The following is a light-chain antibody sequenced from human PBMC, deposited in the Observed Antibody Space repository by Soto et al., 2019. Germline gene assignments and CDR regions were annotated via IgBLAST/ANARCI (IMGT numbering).Light chain of an antibody. CDR1: SSNIGAGYD. V-gene: IGLV1-40*01. CDR3: QSYDSSLSGFYV. J-gene: IGLJ1*01. Sequence: QPVLTQPPSVSGARGQRVTISCTGSSSNIGAGYDVHWYQQLPGTAPKLLIYGNSNRPSGVPDRFSGSKSGTSASLAITGLQAEDEADYYCQSYDSSLSGFYVFGTGTKLTVL. CDR2: GNS.